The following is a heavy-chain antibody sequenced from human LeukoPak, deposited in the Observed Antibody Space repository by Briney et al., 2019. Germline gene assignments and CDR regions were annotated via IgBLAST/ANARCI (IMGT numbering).Heavy chain of an antibody. V-gene: IGHV4-59*08. CDR2: VYYTGST. J-gene: IGHJ4*02. CDR3: ARHFAYSSSSYFAY. Sequence: KSSERLSPTCRVAGGSVSNYYCGWVRQPAGKGLEWDGYVYYTGSTNYNPSLQSRVTMFEAKSKNQFSLRLYSVPVADTAVYYCARHFAYSSSSYFAYWGQGSLVTVSS. CDR1: GGSVSNYY. D-gene: IGHD6-6*01.